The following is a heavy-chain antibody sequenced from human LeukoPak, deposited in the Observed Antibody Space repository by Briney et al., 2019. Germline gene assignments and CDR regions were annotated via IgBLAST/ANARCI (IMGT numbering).Heavy chain of an antibody. Sequence: GGSLRLSCAASGFTFSSYEMNWVRQAPGKGLEWVSYISSSGSTIYYADSVKGRFTISRDNAKNSLYLQMNSLRAEDTAVYYCARFYGDETYFDYWGQGTLVAVSS. J-gene: IGHJ4*02. CDR2: ISSSGSTI. V-gene: IGHV3-48*03. D-gene: IGHD4-17*01. CDR1: GFTFSSYE. CDR3: ARFYGDETYFDY.